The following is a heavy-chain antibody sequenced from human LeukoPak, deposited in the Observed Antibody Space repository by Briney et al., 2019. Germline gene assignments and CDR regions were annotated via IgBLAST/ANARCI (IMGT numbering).Heavy chain of an antibody. CDR2: INHSGST. J-gene: IGHJ4*02. D-gene: IGHD2-15*01. CDR3: LAATVFDY. CDR1: GGSFSGYY. V-gene: IGHV4-34*01. Sequence: PSETLSLTCAVYGGSFSGYYWSWIRQPPGKGLEWIGEINHSGSTNYNPSLKSRVTISVDTSKNQFSLKLSSVTAADTGVLEVLAATVFDYWGKGTLVTVSS.